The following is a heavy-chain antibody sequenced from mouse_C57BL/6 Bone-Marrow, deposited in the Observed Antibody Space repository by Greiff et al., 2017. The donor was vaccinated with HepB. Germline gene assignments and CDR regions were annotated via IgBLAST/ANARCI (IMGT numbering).Heavy chain of an antibody. CDR3: ARGLLREYFDY. D-gene: IGHD1-1*01. V-gene: IGHV5-17*01. Sequence: EVKLMESGGGLVKPGGSLKLSCAASGFTFSDYGMHWVRQAPEKGLEWVAYISSGSSTIYYADTVKGRFTISRDNAKNTLFLQMTSLRSEDTAMYYCARGLLREYFDYWGQGTTLTVSS. CDR2: ISSGSSTI. J-gene: IGHJ2*01. CDR1: GFTFSDYG.